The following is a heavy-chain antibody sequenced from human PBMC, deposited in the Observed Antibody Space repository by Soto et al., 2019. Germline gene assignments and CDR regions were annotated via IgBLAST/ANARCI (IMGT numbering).Heavy chain of an antibody. V-gene: IGHV3-9*02. J-gene: IGHJ4*02. D-gene: IGHD6-13*01. Sequence: GGSLRLSCAASGFTAGSNYMSWVRQAPGKGLEWVSGISWNSGSIGYADSVKGRFTISRDNAKNSLYLQMNSLRAEDTALYYCAKIAAAGNYDYWGQGTLVTVSS. CDR3: AKIAAAGNYDY. CDR2: ISWNSGSI. CDR1: GFTAGSNY.